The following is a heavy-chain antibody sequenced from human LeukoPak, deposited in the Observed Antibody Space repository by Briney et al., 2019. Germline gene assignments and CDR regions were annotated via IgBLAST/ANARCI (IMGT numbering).Heavy chain of an antibody. CDR1: GGSFSGYY. Sequence: SETLSLTCAVYGGSFSGYYWSWIRQPPGKGLEWIGYIYYSGSTNYNPSLKSRVTISVDTSKNQFSLKLSSVTAADTAVYYCARQSGYCSGGSCYAGLVDYWGQGTLVTVSS. CDR3: ARQSGYCSGGSCYAGLVDY. D-gene: IGHD2-15*01. J-gene: IGHJ4*02. V-gene: IGHV4-59*08. CDR2: IYYSGST.